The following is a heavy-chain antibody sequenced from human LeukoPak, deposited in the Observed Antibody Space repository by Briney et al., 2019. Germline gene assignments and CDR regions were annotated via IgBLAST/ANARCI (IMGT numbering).Heavy chain of an antibody. D-gene: IGHD3-22*01. CDR1: GFTFSSYW. J-gene: IGHJ1*01. CDR2: IKSDGST. CDR3: ARAPSEIGGYYPEYFRH. Sequence: GGSLRLSCAASGFTFSSYWMHWVRQAPGKGLVWVSRIKSDGSTNYADSVKGRFTISRDNAKNTVSLQMNSLRAEDTGVYFCARAPSEIGGYYPEYFRHWGQGTLVAVSS. V-gene: IGHV3-74*01.